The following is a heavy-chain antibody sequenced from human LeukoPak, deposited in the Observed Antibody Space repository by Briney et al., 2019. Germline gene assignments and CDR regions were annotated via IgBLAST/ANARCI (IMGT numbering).Heavy chain of an antibody. J-gene: IGHJ1*01. CDR2: IYYTGST. V-gene: IGHV4-59*01. CDR1: GVSINNYY. Sequence: SETLSLTCAVSGVSINNYYWSWTRQPPGKGLEWIGNIYYTGSTTHNPSLKSRVTISVDTSKNQFSLSLSSVTAADTAVYYCARDMGLVAASEYFQQWGQGTLVTVSS. CDR3: ARDMGLVAASEYFQQ. D-gene: IGHD2-15*01.